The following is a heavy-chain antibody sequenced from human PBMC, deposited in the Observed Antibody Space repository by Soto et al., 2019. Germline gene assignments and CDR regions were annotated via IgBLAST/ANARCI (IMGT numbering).Heavy chain of an antibody. CDR2: ISGYNGNT. CDR1: GYTFTSYS. D-gene: IGHD2-15*01. V-gene: IGHV1-18*01. Sequence: ASVKVSCKASGYTFTSYSINWVRQAPGQGLEWMGWISGYNGNTKYAQKFQDRVTLTTDTSTSTAYMELRSLRSDDTAVYYCARKDCSGGSCYLDAFDIWGRGTVVTV. CDR3: ARKDCSGGSCYLDAFDI. J-gene: IGHJ3*02.